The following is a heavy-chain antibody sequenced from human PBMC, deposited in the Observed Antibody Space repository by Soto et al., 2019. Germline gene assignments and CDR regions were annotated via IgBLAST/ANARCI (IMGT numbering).Heavy chain of an antibody. J-gene: IGHJ6*02. D-gene: IGHD6-6*01. Sequence: QVQLQESGPGLVKPSETLSLTCTVSGGSFSSYYWSWIRQPAGKGLEWIGRIYTSGSTNYNPSLKSRVTMSVDTSKNQFSLKLSSVTAADTAVYYCARDLYSSSYNYYYGMDVWGQGTTVTVSS. CDR1: GGSFSSYY. CDR2: IYTSGST. CDR3: ARDLYSSSYNYYYGMDV. V-gene: IGHV4-4*07.